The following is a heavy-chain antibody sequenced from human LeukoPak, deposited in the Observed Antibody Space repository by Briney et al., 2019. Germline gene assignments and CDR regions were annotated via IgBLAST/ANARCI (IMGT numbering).Heavy chain of an antibody. D-gene: IGHD3-3*01. V-gene: IGHV3-7*01. CDR3: ASDGGPCDH. Sequence: PGGSLRLSCAASGFTFTTYWMRWVRQPPGEGLEWGANINQDGSERYCVDSVKRRFTISRDNAKKSLYLQKNGLRADDTAVYCCASDGGPCDHWGQGTLVTVSS. CDR1: GFTFTTYW. CDR2: INQDGSER. J-gene: IGHJ4*02.